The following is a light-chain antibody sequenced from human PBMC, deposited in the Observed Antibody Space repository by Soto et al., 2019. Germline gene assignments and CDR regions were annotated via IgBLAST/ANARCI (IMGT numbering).Light chain of an antibody. Sequence: DIVMTQSPDSLAVSLGETATINCKSSQSLLYSSNNKNYLAWYQQKPGQPPKLLIYWASTRDSGVPDRFSGSGSGTDFTLTISSLLAEDVAVYYCQQYFSAPCTFGQGTKVEIK. V-gene: IGKV4-1*01. CDR3: QQYFSAPCT. CDR2: WAS. CDR1: QSLLYSSNNKNY. J-gene: IGKJ1*01.